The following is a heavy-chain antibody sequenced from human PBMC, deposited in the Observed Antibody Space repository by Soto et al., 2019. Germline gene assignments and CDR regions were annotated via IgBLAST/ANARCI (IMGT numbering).Heavy chain of an antibody. D-gene: IGHD1-26*01. CDR3: TTHEEGAPWAGGFDS. Sequence: PGGSLRLSCAASGVTFSTYAMAWVRQAPGKGLEWVASIRPGGDSTYYADSVKGRFAVSRDNSNVTLYLQMDSLRVEDTAIYYCTTHEEGAPWAGGFDSWGQGTLVTVSS. CDR2: IRPGGDST. CDR1: GVTFSTYA. J-gene: IGHJ5*01. V-gene: IGHV3-23*01.